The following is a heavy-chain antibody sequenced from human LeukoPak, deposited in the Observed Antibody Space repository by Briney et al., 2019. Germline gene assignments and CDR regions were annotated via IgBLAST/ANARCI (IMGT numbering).Heavy chain of an antibody. CDR2: INHSGST. CDR1: GGSFSGYY. CDR3: ARGPPYCSGGSCYPNWFDP. D-gene: IGHD2-15*01. Sequence: SETLSLTCAVYGGSFSGYYWSWIRQPPGKGLEWIGEINHSGSTNYNPSLKSRVTISVDTSKNQFSLKLSSVTAADTAVYYCARGPPYCSGGSCYPNWFDPWGQGTLVTVFS. J-gene: IGHJ5*02. V-gene: IGHV4-34*01.